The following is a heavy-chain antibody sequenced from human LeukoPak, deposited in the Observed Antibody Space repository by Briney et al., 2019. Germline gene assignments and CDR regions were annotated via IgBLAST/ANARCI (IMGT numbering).Heavy chain of an antibody. CDR2: INHSGST. CDR3: AQVSYCGGDCYSGYYYGMDV. CDR1: GGSFSGYY. Sequence: SETLSLTCAVYGGSFSGYYWSWNRQPPGKGLEWIGEINHSGSTNYNPSLKSRVTISVDTSKNQFSLKLSSVTAADTAVYYCAQVSYCGGDCYSGYYYGMDVWGQGTTVAVSS. D-gene: IGHD2-21*02. V-gene: IGHV4-34*01. J-gene: IGHJ6*01.